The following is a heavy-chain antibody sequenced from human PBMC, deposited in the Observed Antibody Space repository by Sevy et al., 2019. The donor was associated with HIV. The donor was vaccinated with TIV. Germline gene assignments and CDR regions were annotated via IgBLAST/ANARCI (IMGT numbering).Heavy chain of an antibody. J-gene: IGHJ4*02. CDR2: ISGSGGST. CDR3: AKSPAVSMIVVAHFDY. Sequence: GGSLRLSCAASGFTFSSYAMSWVRQAPGKGLEWVSAISGSGGSTYYADSVKGRFTISRDNSKNTLYLQMNSLRAEDTAVYYCAKSPAVSMIVVAHFDYWGQRTLVTVSS. V-gene: IGHV3-23*01. CDR1: GFTFSSYA. D-gene: IGHD3-22*01.